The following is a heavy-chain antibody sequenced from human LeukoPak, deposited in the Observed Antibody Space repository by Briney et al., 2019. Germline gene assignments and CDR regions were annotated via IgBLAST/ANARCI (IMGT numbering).Heavy chain of an antibody. D-gene: IGHD6-13*01. CDR3: ARERSTAVIDY. CDR1: GYTFTSYY. J-gene: IGHJ4*02. Sequence: ASVKVSCKASGYTFTSYYMHWGRQAPGQGREWMGIINTSGGSTNYAQKLQGRVTMTRDTATRTVYMELSSLRSEAPAVYYCARERSTAVIDYWGQGTLVTVSS. V-gene: IGHV1-46*04. CDR2: INTSGGST.